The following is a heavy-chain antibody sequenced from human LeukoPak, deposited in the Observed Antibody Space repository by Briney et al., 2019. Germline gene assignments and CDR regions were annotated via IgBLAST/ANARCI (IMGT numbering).Heavy chain of an antibody. CDR2: ISSGGKT. D-gene: IGHD6-19*01. CDR3: ARERLGMDV. J-gene: IGHJ6*02. V-gene: IGHV3-66*01. CDR1: GFNVSTNC. Sequence: PGGSLRLSCAASGFNVSTNCIHWVRQAPGKGLEWVAVISSGGKTYYADFVKARFLISRDNSRNTLSLQMHSLRAEDMAVYYCARERLGMDVWGHGTTVTVSS.